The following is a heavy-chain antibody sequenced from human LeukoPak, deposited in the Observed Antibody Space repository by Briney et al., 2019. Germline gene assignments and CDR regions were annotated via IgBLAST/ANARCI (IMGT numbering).Heavy chain of an antibody. D-gene: IGHD6-19*01. Sequence: GGSLRLSCAASGFTFGTYAMSWVRQAPGKGLEWISAISGSGGSTYYADSVKGRFTISRDNSKNTLYLQMNSLRAEDTAVYYCAKIPYSSGWVQNWFDPWGQGTLGTVSP. CDR3: AKIPYSSGWVQNWFDP. V-gene: IGHV3-23*01. J-gene: IGHJ5*02. CDR1: GFTFGTYA. CDR2: ISGSGGST.